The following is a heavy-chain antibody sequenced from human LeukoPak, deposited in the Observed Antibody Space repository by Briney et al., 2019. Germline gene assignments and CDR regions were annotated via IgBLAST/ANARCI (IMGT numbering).Heavy chain of an antibody. CDR1: GYTFTSYD. Sequence: GASVKVSCKASGYTFTSYDINWVRQATGQGLERMGWMNPNSGNTGYAQKFQGRVTMTRNTSISTAYMELSSLRSEDTAVYYCARRGYCSSTSCQRGLDYWGQGTLVTVSS. J-gene: IGHJ4*02. CDR3: ARRGYCSSTSCQRGLDY. V-gene: IGHV1-8*01. D-gene: IGHD2-2*01. CDR2: MNPNSGNT.